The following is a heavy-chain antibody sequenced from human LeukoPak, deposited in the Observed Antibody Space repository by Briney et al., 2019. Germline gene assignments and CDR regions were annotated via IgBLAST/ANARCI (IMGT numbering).Heavy chain of an antibody. Sequence: GGSLILSCAASGFTFSSYAMSWVRQAPGKGLEWVSTFTGSGDTTYYADSVKGRFTISRDNSKKKLYLQMNSLRAEDTAIYYCATDMVREYDYWGQGTLVTVSS. CDR3: ATDMVREYDY. CDR2: FTGSGDTT. J-gene: IGHJ4*02. CDR1: GFTFSSYA. D-gene: IGHD3-10*01. V-gene: IGHV3-23*01.